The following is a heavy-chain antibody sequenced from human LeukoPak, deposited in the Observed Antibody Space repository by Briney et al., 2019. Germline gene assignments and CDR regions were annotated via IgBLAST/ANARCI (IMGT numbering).Heavy chain of an antibody. D-gene: IGHD6-25*01. V-gene: IGHV3-30*04. CDR2: ISFDGSYK. Sequence: GGSLRLSCAASGFTFSSYAMHWVRQAPGKGLEWVAVISFDGSYKYYADSVKGGFTISRDNSKNTLYLQMNSLRAEDTAVYYCARDGGYAGDYWGQGTLVTVSS. J-gene: IGHJ4*02. CDR1: GFTFSSYA. CDR3: ARDGGYAGDY.